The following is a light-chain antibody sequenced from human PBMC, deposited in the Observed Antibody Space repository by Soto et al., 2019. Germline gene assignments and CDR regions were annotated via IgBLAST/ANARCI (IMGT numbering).Light chain of an antibody. CDR3: QQRSNWPVT. CDR2: DAS. V-gene: IGKV3-11*01. Sequence: EIVLTQSPATLSLSPEERATLSCRVSQSVSSYLAWYQQKPGQAPRLLIYDASNRATGIPARFSGSGSGTDFTLTISSLEPEDFAVYYCQQRSNWPVTFGLGTKV. CDR1: QSVSSY. J-gene: IGKJ1*01.